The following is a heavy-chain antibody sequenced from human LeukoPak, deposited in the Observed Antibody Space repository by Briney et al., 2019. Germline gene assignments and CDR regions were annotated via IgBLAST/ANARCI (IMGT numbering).Heavy chain of an antibody. CDR3: ARVRRQGLGYYYGMDV. J-gene: IGHJ6*02. CDR2: INHSGST. Sequence: KTSETLSLTCAVYGGSFGGYYWSWIRQPPGKGLEWIGEINHSGSTNYNPSLKSRVTISVDTSKNQFSLKLSSVTAADTAVYYCARVRRQGLGYYYGMDVWGQGTTVTVSS. CDR1: GGSFGGYY. D-gene: IGHD1-26*01. V-gene: IGHV4-34*01.